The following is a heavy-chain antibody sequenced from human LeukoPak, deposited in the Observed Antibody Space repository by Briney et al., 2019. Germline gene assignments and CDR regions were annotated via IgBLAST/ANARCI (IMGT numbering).Heavy chain of an antibody. CDR2: IRYNGNNQ. CDR3: ARDWHGSYFGWFDP. V-gene: IGHV3-30*02. CDR1: GFTFNNYG. J-gene: IGHJ5*02. D-gene: IGHD1-26*01. Sequence: GGSLRLSCAASGFTFNNYGMHWVRQAPGKGLEWVAFIRYNGNNQYYADSVKGRFTISRDNSKNTLYLQMNSLRAEDTAVYYCARDWHGSYFGWFDPWGQGTLVTVSS.